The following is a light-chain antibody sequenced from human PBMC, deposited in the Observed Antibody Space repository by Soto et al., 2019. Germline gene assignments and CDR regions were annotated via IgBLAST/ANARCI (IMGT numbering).Light chain of an antibody. Sequence: DIQMTQSPSSLSAAVGDGVSITCRASQSISSYLNWYQQKPGKAPKLLIYAASTLQSGVPSRFSGSGSGTDFTLTIGSLQPEDFATYYCQQGYSFPVTFGGGTKVDI. J-gene: IGKJ4*01. CDR1: QSISSY. V-gene: IGKV1-39*01. CDR3: QQGYSFPVT. CDR2: AAS.